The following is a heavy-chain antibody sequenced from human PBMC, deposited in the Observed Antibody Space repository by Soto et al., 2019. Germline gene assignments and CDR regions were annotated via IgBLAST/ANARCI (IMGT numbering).Heavy chain of an antibody. D-gene: IGHD4-17*01. V-gene: IGHV3-74*01. CDR1: GFTFSMYW. J-gene: IGHJ5*02. CDR3: ARDWGSEDYGDYVRWFDP. CDR2: ISNDGTTT. Sequence: PGGSLRLSCVVSGFTFSMYWMHWVRQVPGQSPFWVSRISNDGTTTNYADSVRGRFTVSRDNSKNTLYLQMNSLRAEDTAVYYCARDWGSEDYGDYVRWFDPWGQGTLVTVSS.